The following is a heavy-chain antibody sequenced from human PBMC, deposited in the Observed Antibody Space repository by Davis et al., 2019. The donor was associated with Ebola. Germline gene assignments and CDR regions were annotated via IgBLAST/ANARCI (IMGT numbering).Heavy chain of an antibody. Sequence: GGSLRLSCAVSGFTVSSNYMSWVRQAPGKGLEWVSVIYSGGSTYYADSVKGRFTISRDNSKNSLYLQMNSLRAEDTAVYYCARQWLDGYGMDVWGQGTTVTVSS. CDR1: GFTVSSNY. D-gene: IGHD6-19*01. V-gene: IGHV3-66*04. CDR2: IYSGGST. J-gene: IGHJ6*02. CDR3: ARQWLDGYGMDV.